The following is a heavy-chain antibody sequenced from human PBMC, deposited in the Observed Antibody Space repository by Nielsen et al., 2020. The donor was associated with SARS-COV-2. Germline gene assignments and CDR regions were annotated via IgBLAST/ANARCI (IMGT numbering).Heavy chain of an antibody. V-gene: IGHV3-23*01. CDR1: GFTLNIYA. Sequence: GESLKISCAASGFTLNIYAMAWVRRAPGRGLQWVTGVSASGGSTYYTDSVKGRFSISRDNSKNTPFLQMHSLRVEDTALYYCAKDGVVRGDALDLWGQGTMVTVSS. D-gene: IGHD3-10*01. J-gene: IGHJ3*01. CDR3: AKDGVVRGDALDL. CDR2: VSASGGST.